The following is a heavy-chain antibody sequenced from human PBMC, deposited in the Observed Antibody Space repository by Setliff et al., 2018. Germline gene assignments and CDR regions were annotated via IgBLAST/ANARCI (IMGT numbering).Heavy chain of an antibody. CDR2: VHYSGST. J-gene: IGHJ4*02. V-gene: IGHV4-59*01. CDR3: ARHRGASFDS. CDR1: GGFFTGFY. Sequence: SETLSLTCSVSGGFFTGFYWSWLRQSPGKGPEWIGYVHYSGSTLYTPSLKSRDTISLDTSKNQINLSLSSLTAADTAVYYCARHRGASFDSWGQGVLVTV. D-gene: IGHD3-10*01.